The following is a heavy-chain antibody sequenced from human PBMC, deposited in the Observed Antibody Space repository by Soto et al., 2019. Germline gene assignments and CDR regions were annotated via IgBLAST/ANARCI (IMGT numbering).Heavy chain of an antibody. CDR1: GFTFSSYA. CDR3: ARDLWGYCGTDCYPLDV. J-gene: IGHJ6*02. CDR2: ISGSGGST. D-gene: IGHD2-21*02. V-gene: IGHV3-23*01. Sequence: PGGSLRLSCAASGFTFSSYAMSWVRQAPGKGLEWVSAISGSGGSTYYADSVKGRFTISRDNSKNTLYLQMNSLRAEDTAVYYCARDLWGYCGTDCYPLDVWGQGTTVTVS.